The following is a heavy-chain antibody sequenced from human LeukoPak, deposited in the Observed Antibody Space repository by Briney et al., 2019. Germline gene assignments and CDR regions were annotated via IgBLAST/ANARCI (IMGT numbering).Heavy chain of an antibody. J-gene: IGHJ4*02. V-gene: IGHV4-34*01. Sequence: SETLSLTCAVYGGSFSGYYWSWIRQPPGKGLEWIGEINHSGSTNYNPSLKSRVTISVDTSKNQSTLKLSSVTAADTAIYYCATARLLWFGGVDNWGQGTLVTVSS. CDR2: INHSGST. CDR3: ATARLLWFGGVDN. CDR1: GGSFSGYY. D-gene: IGHD3-10*01.